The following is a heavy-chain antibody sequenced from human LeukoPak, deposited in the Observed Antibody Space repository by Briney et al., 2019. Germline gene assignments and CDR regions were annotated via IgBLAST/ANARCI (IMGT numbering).Heavy chain of an antibody. Sequence: NPSETLSLTCTVSGYPISSGYYWGWIRQPPGKGLEWIGGIYHRGSTYYNPSLKSRVTISVDKSKNQFSLKLSSVTAADTAVYYCARAPVGVAVAPGNYWGQGTLVTVSS. V-gene: IGHV4-38-2*02. D-gene: IGHD6-19*01. CDR3: ARAPVGVAVAPGNY. CDR1: GYPISSGYY. J-gene: IGHJ4*02. CDR2: IYHRGST.